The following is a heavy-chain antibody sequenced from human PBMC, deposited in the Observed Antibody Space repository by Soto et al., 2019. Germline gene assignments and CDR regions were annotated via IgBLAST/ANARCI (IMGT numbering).Heavy chain of an antibody. J-gene: IGHJ5*02. CDR3: ARDSRRTVTTFNWLEP. D-gene: IGHD4-17*01. CDR2: SSYSGTT. Sequence: QVQLQESGPGLVKPSQTLSLTCSVSGDSITNDKYYWTWIRQHPGKGLEWIGYSSYSGTTFYSTSLKSRVTLTVDTSNNLFSLYLSSVTAVDTAISYCARDSRRTVTTFNWLEPWGQGILVTVSS. CDR1: GDSITNDKYY. V-gene: IGHV4-31*02.